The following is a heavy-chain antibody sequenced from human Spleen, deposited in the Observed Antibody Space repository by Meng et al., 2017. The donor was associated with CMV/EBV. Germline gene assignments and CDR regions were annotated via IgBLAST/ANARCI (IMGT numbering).Heavy chain of an antibody. J-gene: IGHJ6*02. Sequence: ASVKVSCKASGYTFTGYYMHWVRQAPGQGLEWMGWIKPNSGDTDYAQKFQGRVTMTRDTSISTAYLELSRLRSDDTAVYYCARVEKYYYGSGSYFGYYYGMDVWGQGTTVTVSS. V-gene: IGHV1-2*02. CDR1: GYTFTGYY. D-gene: IGHD3-10*01. CDR3: ARVEKYYYGSGSYFGYYYGMDV. CDR2: IKPNSGDT.